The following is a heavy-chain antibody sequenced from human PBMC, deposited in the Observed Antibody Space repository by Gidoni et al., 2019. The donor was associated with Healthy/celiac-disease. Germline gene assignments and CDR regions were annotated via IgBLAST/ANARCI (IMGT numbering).Heavy chain of an antibody. CDR1: GFTFSSYS. Sequence: EVQLVESGGGLVKPGGSLRLSCAASGFTFSSYSMNWVRQAPGKGLEWVSSISSSSSYIYYADSVKGRFTISRDNAKNSLYLQMNSLRAEDTAVYYCARDLITMVRGVIIRDYFDYWGQGTLVTVSS. J-gene: IGHJ4*02. D-gene: IGHD3-10*01. CDR3: ARDLITMVRGVIIRDYFDY. V-gene: IGHV3-21*01. CDR2: ISSSSSYI.